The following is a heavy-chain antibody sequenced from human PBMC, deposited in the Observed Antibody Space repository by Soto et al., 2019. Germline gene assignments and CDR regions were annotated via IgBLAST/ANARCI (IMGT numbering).Heavy chain of an antibody. CDR1: GGSISSYY. CDR2: IYYSGST. J-gene: IGHJ6*01. V-gene: IGHV4-59*01. Sequence: QVQLQESGPGLVKPSETLSLTCTVSGGSISSYYWSWIRQPPGKGLEWIGYIYYSGSTNYNPSLTSRVTISVDTSKNQFSLKLSSVTAADTAVYYCAREGVSSSWYNYYGMDVW. D-gene: IGHD6-13*01. CDR3: AREGVSSSWYNYYGMDV.